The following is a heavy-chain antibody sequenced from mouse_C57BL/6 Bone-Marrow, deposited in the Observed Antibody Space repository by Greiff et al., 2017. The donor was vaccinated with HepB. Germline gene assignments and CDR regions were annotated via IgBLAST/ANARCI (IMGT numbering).Heavy chain of an antibody. V-gene: IGHV2-9-1*01. J-gene: IGHJ3*01. CDR2: IWTGGGT. CDR3: ASFYDGYSWFAY. D-gene: IGHD2-3*01. CDR1: GFSLTSYA. Sequence: VKVVESGPGLVAPSQSLSITCTVSGFSLTSYAISWVRQPPGKGLEWLGVIWTGGGTNYNSALKSRLSISKDNSKSQVFLKMNSLQTDDTARYYCASFYDGYSWFAYWGQGTLVTVSA.